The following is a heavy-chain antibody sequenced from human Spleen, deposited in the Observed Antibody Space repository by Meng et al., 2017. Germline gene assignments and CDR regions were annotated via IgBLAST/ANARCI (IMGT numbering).Heavy chain of an antibody. J-gene: IGHJ4*02. CDR2: INHSGST. CDR3: ARGPTTMAHDFDY. D-gene: IGHD4-11*01. Sequence: QVLRQPGGAGLLKPSETPSLTCVFSGGSFSDYYWSWIRQPPGKGLEWIGEINHSGSTNYNPSLESRATISVDTSQNNLSLKLSSVTAADSAVYYCARGPTTMAHDFDYWGQGTLVTVSS. CDR1: GGSFSDYY. V-gene: IGHV4-34*01.